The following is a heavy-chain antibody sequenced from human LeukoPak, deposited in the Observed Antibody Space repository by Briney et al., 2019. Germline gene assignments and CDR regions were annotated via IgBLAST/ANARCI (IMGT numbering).Heavy chain of an antibody. D-gene: IGHD2-21*02. J-gene: IGHJ3*02. CDR2: HSHSGSA. CDR1: GASINSDTYY. CDR3: ARTYCGGDCSVVGAFDI. Sequence: SETLSLTCTVSGASINSDTYYWGWIRQPPGKGLEWIGTHSHSGSAYYNPSLRSRITMSLDTSENQLSLKLYSVTAADTAVYYCARTYCGGDCSVVGAFDIWGQGTMVTVSS. V-gene: IGHV4-39*07.